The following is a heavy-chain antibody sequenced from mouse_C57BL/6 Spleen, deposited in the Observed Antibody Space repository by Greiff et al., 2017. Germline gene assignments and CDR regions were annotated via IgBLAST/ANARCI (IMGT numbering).Heavy chain of an antibody. CDR2: IHPNSGST. D-gene: IGHD2-1*01. CDR3: ARANGNYRFAY. J-gene: IGHJ3*01. V-gene: IGHV1-64*01. CDR1: GYPFTSYW. Sequence: QVQLKPPGAELVKPGASVKLSCKASGYPFTSYWMHWVKPRPGQGLEWIGMIHPNSGSTNYNEKFKSKATLTVDKSSSTAYMQLSSLTSEYSAVYYCARANGNYRFAYWGQGTLVTVSA.